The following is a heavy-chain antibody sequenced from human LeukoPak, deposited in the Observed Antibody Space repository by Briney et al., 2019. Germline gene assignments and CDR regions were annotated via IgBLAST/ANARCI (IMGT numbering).Heavy chain of an antibody. CDR3: ARDTYYSTTWYRDY. D-gene: IGHD6-13*01. CDR1: GGSISSYY. J-gene: IGHJ4*02. V-gene: IGHV4-4*07. Sequence: SETLSLTCTVSGGSISSYYWSWIRQPAGKGLEWIGRIYTSGSTNYNPSLKSRVTISADKSENQFSLKLSSVTAADTAVYYCARDTYYSTTWYRDYWGQGTLVTVST. CDR2: IYTSGST.